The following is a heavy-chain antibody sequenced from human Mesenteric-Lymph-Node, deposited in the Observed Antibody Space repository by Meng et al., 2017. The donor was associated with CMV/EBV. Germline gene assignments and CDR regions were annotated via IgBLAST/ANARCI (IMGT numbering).Heavy chain of an antibody. CDR2: IYNNAIA. D-gene: IGHD1-7*01. J-gene: IGHJ4*02. CDR3: ATIGGVTGTSVDY. Sequence: GSLRLSCTVSGVPISQYYWNWIRQPPGKPLEWIGNIYNNAIAYYNPSLKSRVTMSIDTSKSHFSLKLTSVTAADTAVYYCATIGGVTGTSVDYWGQGTLVTVSS. V-gene: IGHV4-59*01. CDR1: GVPISQYY.